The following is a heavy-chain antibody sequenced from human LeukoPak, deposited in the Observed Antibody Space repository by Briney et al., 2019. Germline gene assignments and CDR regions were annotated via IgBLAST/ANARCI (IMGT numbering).Heavy chain of an antibody. J-gene: IGHJ4*02. CDR3: ARGGIQVSGIDEFDY. CDR1: GFTFIDYD. CDR2: IGIRGDT. V-gene: IGHV3-13*01. Sequence: GGSLRLSCAASGFTFIDYDMHWVRHVIGKGLEWVSAIGIRGDTHYSGSVKGRFTISRENAESSLYLQMNSLRAEDTAVYYCARGGIQVSGIDEFDYWGQGTLDTVSS. D-gene: IGHD6-19*01.